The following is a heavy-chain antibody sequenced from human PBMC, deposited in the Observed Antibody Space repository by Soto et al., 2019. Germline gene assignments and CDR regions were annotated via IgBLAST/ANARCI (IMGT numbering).Heavy chain of an antibody. CDR1: GFTFSSHA. CDR2: ISGSGGST. V-gene: IGHV3-23*01. Sequence: GGSLRFSCAASGFTFSSHAMNWVRQAPGEGLEWVSAISGSGGSTNYADSVKGRLTISRDNSKNTLYLQMNSLRAEDTALYYCARGWGYFDSSGFPYLYAMDVWGQGTTVTVSS. D-gene: IGHD3-22*01. J-gene: IGHJ6*02. CDR3: ARGWGYFDSSGFPYLYAMDV.